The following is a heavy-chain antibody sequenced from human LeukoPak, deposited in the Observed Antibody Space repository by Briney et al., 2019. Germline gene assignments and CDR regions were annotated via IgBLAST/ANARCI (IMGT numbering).Heavy chain of an antibody. Sequence: PSETLSLTCTVSGGSMTGYYWNWIRQPPGKGLEWVGYVHSNGRTTSSPSVRSRLSMSVDASKNEFSLRVNSVIAADTAVYYCARWGGEPHLPFDYWGQGILVSASS. CDR1: GGSMTGYY. J-gene: IGHJ4*02. CDR3: ARWGGEPHLPFDY. CDR2: VHSNGRT. D-gene: IGHD3-16*01. V-gene: IGHV4-59*01.